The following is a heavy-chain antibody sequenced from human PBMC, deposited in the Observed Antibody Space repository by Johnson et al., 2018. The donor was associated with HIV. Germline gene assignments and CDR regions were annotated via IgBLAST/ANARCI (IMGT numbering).Heavy chain of an antibody. CDR2: LYSAGST. CDR1: GFTFTTSG. V-gene: IGHV3-NL1*01. CDR3: ERVREAGRGAFDI. J-gene: IGHJ3*02. D-gene: IGHD3-10*01. Sequence: QVQLVESGGALVQPGRSLRLSCAASGFTFTTSGVHWVRQAPGKGLEWVSALYSAGSTYYPDSVKGRFTISRDNSKNTLYLQMNSLRVADTAVYYSERVREAGRGAFDIWGQGTMVTVSP.